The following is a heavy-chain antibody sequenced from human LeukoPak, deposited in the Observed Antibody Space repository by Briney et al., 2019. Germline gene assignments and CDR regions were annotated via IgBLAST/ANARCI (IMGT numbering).Heavy chain of an antibody. CDR2: ISSSSSYI. Sequence: GGSLRLFCVASGFTFSSCSMNWVRHAPGKGLEWVSSISSSSSYIFYTDPVKGRFNISRDNAKNSLYLQMNSLRAEDTAVYYCARDLIGTYDSSGYFIDYWGQGTLVTVS. J-gene: IGHJ4*02. CDR3: ARDLIGTYDSSGYFIDY. V-gene: IGHV3-21*01. D-gene: IGHD3-22*01. CDR1: GFTFSSCS.